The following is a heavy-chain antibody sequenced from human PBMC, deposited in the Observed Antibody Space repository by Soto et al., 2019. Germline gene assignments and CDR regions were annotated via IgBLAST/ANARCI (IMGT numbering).Heavy chain of an antibody. J-gene: IGHJ4*02. CDR3: AAVRYRRFFAY. D-gene: IGHD6-13*01. CDR2: IYHSGST. CDR1: GGSISSSNW. Sequence: QVQLQESGPGLVKPSGTLSLTCAVSGGSISSSNWWSWVRQPPGKGLEWIGEIYHSGSTNYNPSLKSRVTLSVGKSKSQFSLKLSSVPAADTAVYYCAAVRYRRFFAYWGQGTLVTVSS. V-gene: IGHV4-4*02.